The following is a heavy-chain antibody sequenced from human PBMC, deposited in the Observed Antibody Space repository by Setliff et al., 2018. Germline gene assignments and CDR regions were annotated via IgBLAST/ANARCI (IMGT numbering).Heavy chain of an antibody. D-gene: IGHD2-2*01. J-gene: IGHJ4*02. CDR1: GYTFTNYA. CDR2: INTNTGTT. CDR3: ARGGSPDCSTAGCRYGDYVY. V-gene: IGHV1-3*04. Sequence: ASVKVSCKASGYTFTNYAMTWMRQAPGQGLEYMGWINTNTGTTSYAQKLQGRVTMTRDTSTNTVYMELSSLRSEDTAVYYCARGGSPDCSTAGCRYGDYVYWGQGTQVTVSS.